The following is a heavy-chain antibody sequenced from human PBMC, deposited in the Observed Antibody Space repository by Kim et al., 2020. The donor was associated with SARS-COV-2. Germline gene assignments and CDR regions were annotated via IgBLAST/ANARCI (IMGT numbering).Heavy chain of an antibody. V-gene: IGHV3-7*03. CDR3: AREDRRITMVRGVKAAFDI. D-gene: IGHD3-10*01. J-gene: IGHJ3*02. Sequence: GGSLRLSCAAFGFTFSSYWMSWVRQAPGKGLEWLANIKQDGSEKYYVDSVKGRFTISRDNAKNSLYLQMNSLRAEDTAVYYCAREDRRITMVRGVKAAFDIWGQGTMVTVSS. CDR1: GFTFSSYW. CDR2: IKQDGSEK.